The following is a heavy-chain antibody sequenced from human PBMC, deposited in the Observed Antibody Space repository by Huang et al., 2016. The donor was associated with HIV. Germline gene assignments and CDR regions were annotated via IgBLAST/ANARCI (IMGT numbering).Heavy chain of an antibody. CDR1: GGTFSSYA. Sequence: QVLLVQSGAEVRKPGSSVKVSCTAFGGTFSSYAISWGRQAPGQGLEWMGGIIPIFGTANYTQKVQGRVTITVDESTNTGYMELTRLTSEDTAVYYCARTAYSYGFRQGYNWFDPWGQGTPVTVSS. CDR3: ARTAYSYGFRQGYNWFDP. V-gene: IGHV1-69*13. CDR2: IIPIFGTA. J-gene: IGHJ5*02. D-gene: IGHD5-18*01.